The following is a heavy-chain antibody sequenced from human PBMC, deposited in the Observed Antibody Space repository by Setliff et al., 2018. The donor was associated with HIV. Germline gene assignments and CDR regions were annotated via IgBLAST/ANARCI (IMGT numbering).Heavy chain of an antibody. V-gene: IGHV5-51*01. D-gene: IGHD3-3*01. Sequence: GESLTISCKGSGYSFSTYWIAWVRQMPGKGLEWMGVIFPGDSDTRYSPSFQGQVTISAVKSISTAYLQWSSLKASDTAMYYCARSQSDFDIWGQGTMVTVSS. CDR2: IFPGDSDT. CDR1: GYSFSTYW. CDR3: ARSQSDFDI. J-gene: IGHJ3*02.